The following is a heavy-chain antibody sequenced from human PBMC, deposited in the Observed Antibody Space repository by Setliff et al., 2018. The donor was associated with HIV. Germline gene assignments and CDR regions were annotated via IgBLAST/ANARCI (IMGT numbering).Heavy chain of an antibody. CDR2: ISSGSSTI. V-gene: IGHV3-48*03. J-gene: IGHJ4*02. D-gene: IGHD2-2*01. CDR3: ARGEPTILVVPAAFFDY. Sequence: GGSLRLSCAASGFIFSSYEMNWVRQAPGKGLEWVSYISSGSSTIYYADSVKGRFTISRDNAKKSLYLQMNSLRAEDTAVYYCARGEPTILVVPAAFFDYWGQGTLVTVSS. CDR1: GFIFSSYE.